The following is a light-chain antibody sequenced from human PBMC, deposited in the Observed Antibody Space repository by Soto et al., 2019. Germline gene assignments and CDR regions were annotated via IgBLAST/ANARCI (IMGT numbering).Light chain of an antibody. Sequence: QSVLTQPPSMSAAPGQKVTISCSGSSSNIGNSHVSWYQQLPGTAPKLLIYDNNERPSGIPDRFSGSKSGTSATLGITGLQTGDEADYYCATWDTSLSAVVFGGGTQLTVL. CDR1: SSNIGNSH. CDR2: DNN. V-gene: IGLV1-51*01. CDR3: ATWDTSLSAVV. J-gene: IGLJ2*01.